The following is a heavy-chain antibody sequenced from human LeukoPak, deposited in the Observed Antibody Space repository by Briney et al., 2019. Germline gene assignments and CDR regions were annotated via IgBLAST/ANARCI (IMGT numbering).Heavy chain of an antibody. CDR1: GFTFSSYA. CDR3: AKVKATGGGTFDI. V-gene: IGHV3-48*03. Sequence: GGSLRLSCVVSGFTFSSYAMSWVRQAPGKGLEWVSYISSTGNTIYYADSVKGRFTTSRDNAKNSLYLQMNSLRAEDTAVYYCAKVKATGGGTFDIWGQGATVTVSS. D-gene: IGHD1-14*01. CDR2: ISSTGNTI. J-gene: IGHJ3*02.